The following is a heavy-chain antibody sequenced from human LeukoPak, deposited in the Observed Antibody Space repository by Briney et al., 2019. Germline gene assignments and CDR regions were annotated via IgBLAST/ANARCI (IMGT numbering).Heavy chain of an antibody. Sequence: SETLSLTCTVSGDSVSSYYWSWIRQPPGKGLEWIGYIHYSGSTNYNPSLKSRVTISVDTSKNQFSLRLSSVTAADTAVYYCARHRDYGSGWYGFDYWGQGTLVTVSS. CDR1: GDSVSSYY. J-gene: IGHJ4*02. CDR3: ARHRDYGSGWYGFDY. D-gene: IGHD6-19*01. V-gene: IGHV4-59*08. CDR2: IHYSGST.